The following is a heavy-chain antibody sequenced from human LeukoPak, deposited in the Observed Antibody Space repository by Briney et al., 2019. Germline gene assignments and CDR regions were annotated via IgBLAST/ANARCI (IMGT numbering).Heavy chain of an antibody. CDR1: GFTFSSYA. J-gene: IGHJ4*02. CDR3: AKDGYYASRNAPSYFDY. D-gene: IGHD3-10*01. Sequence: PGGSLRLSCAASGFTFSSYAMNWVRQAPGKGLEWVSAISGSGGVTYYADSVKGRFTISRDNSKNTLFLQMNSLKAEDTAIYYCAKDGYYASRNAPSYFDYWGQGTLVTVSS. V-gene: IGHV3-23*01. CDR2: ISGSGGVT.